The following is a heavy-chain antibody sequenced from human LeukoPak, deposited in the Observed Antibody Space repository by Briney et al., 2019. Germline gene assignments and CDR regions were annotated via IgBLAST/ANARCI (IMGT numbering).Heavy chain of an antibody. V-gene: IGHV3-66*01. D-gene: IGHD6-19*01. CDR2: IYTVGNT. J-gene: IGHJ3*02. CDR1: GFTLSSNH. Sequence: GGSLRLSCAASGFTLSSNHMSWVRQPPGKGLEWVSVIYTVGNTDYADSVKGRFTISRDNSKNTLYLQMNSLRAEDTAVYYCARDGSGSDAFDIWGQGTMVTVSS. CDR3: ARDGSGSDAFDI.